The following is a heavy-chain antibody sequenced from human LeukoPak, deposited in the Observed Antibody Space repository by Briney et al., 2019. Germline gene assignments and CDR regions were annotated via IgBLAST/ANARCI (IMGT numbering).Heavy chain of an antibody. CDR2: IIPIFGTA. CDR3: ARGRGYCSSTSCSYYYYYYMDV. CDR1: GGTLSSYA. V-gene: IGHV1-69*05. Sequence: SVKVSCKASGGTLSSYAISWVRQAPGQGLEWMGGIIPIFGTANYAQKFQGRVTITTDESTSTAYMELSSLRSEDTAVYYCARGRGYCSSTSCSYYYYYYMDVWGKGTTVTVSS. D-gene: IGHD2-2*01. J-gene: IGHJ6*03.